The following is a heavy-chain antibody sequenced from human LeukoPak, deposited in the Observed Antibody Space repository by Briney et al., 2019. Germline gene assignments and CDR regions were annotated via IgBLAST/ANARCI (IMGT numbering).Heavy chain of an antibody. Sequence: SETLSLTCTVSGGSISGYYWSWIRQPAGKGLEWIGRIYTSGSTKYNPPLKSRVTMSVDTSKNQFSLKLSSVTAADTAVYYCARTPISAAGILDYWGQGTLVTVSS. D-gene: IGHD6-13*01. V-gene: IGHV4-4*07. J-gene: IGHJ4*02. CDR3: ARTPISAAGILDY. CDR2: IYTSGST. CDR1: GGSISGYY.